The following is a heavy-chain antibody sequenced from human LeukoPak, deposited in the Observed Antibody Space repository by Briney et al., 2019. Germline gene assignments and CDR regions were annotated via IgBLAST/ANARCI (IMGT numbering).Heavy chain of an antibody. CDR2: IYYSGST. CDR3: ARREVYYGSGKKGNWFDP. D-gene: IGHD3-10*01. CDR1: GGSISSGDYY. J-gene: IGHJ5*02. Sequence: SETLSLTCTVSGGSISSGDYYWSWIRQPPGKGLEWIGYIYYSGSTYYNPSLKSRVTISVDTSKNQFSLKLSSVTAADTAVYYCARREVYYGSGKKGNWFDPWGQGTLVTVSS. V-gene: IGHV4-30-4*01.